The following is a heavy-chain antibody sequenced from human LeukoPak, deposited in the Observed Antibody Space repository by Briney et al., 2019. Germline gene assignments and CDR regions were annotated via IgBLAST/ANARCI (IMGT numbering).Heavy chain of an antibody. V-gene: IGHV3-21*01. J-gene: IGHJ6*02. CDR3: ARAAYYDILTGYYFGSYYYYGMDV. D-gene: IGHD3-9*01. Sequence: PGRSLRLSCAASEFTLSTYGMHWVRQAPGKGLEWVSPISSSSSYIYYADSVKGRFTISRDNAKNSLYLQMNSLRAEDTAVYYCARAAYYDILTGYYFGSYYYYGMDVWGQGTTVTVSS. CDR2: ISSSSSYI. CDR1: EFTLSTYG.